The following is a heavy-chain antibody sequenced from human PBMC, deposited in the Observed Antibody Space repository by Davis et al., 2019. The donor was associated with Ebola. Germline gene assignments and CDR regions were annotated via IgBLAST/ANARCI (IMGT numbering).Heavy chain of an antibody. CDR3: ARGSGSYSWDAFDI. Sequence: SLKISCAASGFTFDDYAMHWVRQAPGKGLEWVSGISWNSGSIGYADSVKGRFTISRDNAKNTLYLQMNSLRADDTAVYYCARGSGSYSWDAFDIWGQGTMVTVSS. V-gene: IGHV3-9*01. CDR1: GFTFDDYA. D-gene: IGHD1-26*01. CDR2: ISWNSGSI. J-gene: IGHJ3*02.